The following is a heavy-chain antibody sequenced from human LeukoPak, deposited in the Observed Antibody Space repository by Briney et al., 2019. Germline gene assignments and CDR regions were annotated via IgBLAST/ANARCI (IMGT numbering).Heavy chain of an antibody. J-gene: IGHJ6*02. CDR1: GGSFSGYY. Sequence: SETLSLTCAVYGGSFSGYYWSWIRQPPGKGLGWIGEINHSGSTNYNPSLKSRVTISVDTSKNQFSLKLSSVTAADTAVYYCAGGAVGPGYGMDVWGQGTTVTVSS. CDR3: AGGAVGPGYGMDV. V-gene: IGHV4-34*01. CDR2: INHSGST. D-gene: IGHD2-15*01.